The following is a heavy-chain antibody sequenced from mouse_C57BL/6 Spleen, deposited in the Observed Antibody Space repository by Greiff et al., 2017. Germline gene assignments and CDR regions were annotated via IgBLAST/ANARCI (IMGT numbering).Heavy chain of an antibody. CDR3: ARDSIYDGYYDAMDY. CDR2: SRNKANDYTT. Sequence: EVKLMESGGGLVQSGRSLRLSCATSGFTFSDFYMEWVRQAPGKGLEWIAASRNKANDYTTEYSASVKGRFIVSRDTSQSILYLQMNALRAEDTAIYYCARDSIYDGYYDAMDYWGQGTSVTVSS. D-gene: IGHD2-3*01. V-gene: IGHV7-1*01. J-gene: IGHJ4*01. CDR1: GFTFSDFY.